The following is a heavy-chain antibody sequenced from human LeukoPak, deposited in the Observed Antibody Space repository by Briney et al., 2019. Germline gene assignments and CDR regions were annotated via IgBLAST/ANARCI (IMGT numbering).Heavy chain of an antibody. D-gene: IGHD2/OR15-2a*01. V-gene: IGHV3-11*01. CDR2: ISSSGSTI. CDR1: GFTFSDYY. Sequence: KSGGSLRLSCAAPGFTFSDYYMSWIRQAPGKGLEWVSYISSSGSTIYYADSVKGRFTISRDNSKNTLYLQMNSLRAEDTAVYYCAKEGVGVVLFGFDIWGQGTMVTVSS. J-gene: IGHJ3*02. CDR3: AKEGVGVVLFGFDI.